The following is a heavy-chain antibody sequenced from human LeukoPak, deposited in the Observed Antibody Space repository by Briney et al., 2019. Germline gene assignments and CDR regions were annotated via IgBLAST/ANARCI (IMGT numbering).Heavy chain of an antibody. Sequence: GGSLRLSCAASGLTFSDEYMSWIRQAPGKGLEWVSYISNTGSFISYADSVKGRFTISRDNAKNSLYLQMNSLRAEDTAVYYCARSSSSGWYEGYWGQGTLVTVSS. CDR1: GLTFSDEY. CDR3: ARSSSSGWYEGY. CDR2: ISNTGSFI. D-gene: IGHD6-19*01. V-gene: IGHV3-11*04. J-gene: IGHJ4*02.